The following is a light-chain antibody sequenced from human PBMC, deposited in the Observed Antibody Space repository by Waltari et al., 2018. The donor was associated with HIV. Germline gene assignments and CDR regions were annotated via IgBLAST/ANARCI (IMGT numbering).Light chain of an antibody. CDR1: TSDVGGEHY. CDR3: SSSTSTTSLVL. CDR2: EVT. V-gene: IGLV2-14*03. Sequence: QSALTQPASVSGSPGQSITISCTGTTSDVGGEHYVSWYPQHPGKAPNFCIYEVTHRPAGGSNLFSGSESDSTASLTISGLQAEDESEHYCSSSTSTTSLVLFGTGTKFTVL. J-gene: IGLJ1*01.